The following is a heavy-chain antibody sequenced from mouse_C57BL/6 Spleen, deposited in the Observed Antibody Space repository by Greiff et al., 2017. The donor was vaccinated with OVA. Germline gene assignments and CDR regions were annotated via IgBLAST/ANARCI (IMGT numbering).Heavy chain of an antibody. CDR3: ARGTTVGDWYFDV. D-gene: IGHD1-1*01. V-gene: IGHV1-81*01. J-gene: IGHJ1*03. CDR1: GYTFTSYG. CDR2: IYPRRGNT. Sequence: VQLQQSGAELARPGASVKMSCKASGYTFTSYGISWVKQRTGQGLEWIGEIYPRRGNTYYNEKFKGKATLTADKSSSTAYMELRSLTSEYSAFYFCARGTTVGDWYFDVWGTGTTVTVSS.